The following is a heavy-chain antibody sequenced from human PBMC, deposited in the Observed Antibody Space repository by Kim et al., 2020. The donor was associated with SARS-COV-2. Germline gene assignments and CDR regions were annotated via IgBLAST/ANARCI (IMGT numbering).Heavy chain of an antibody. J-gene: IGHJ6*02. CDR1: GFTFSDYY. D-gene: IGHD4-17*01. CDR2: ISSSSSYT. CDR3: ASSPNYGDYNRVEDYYYYGMDV. Sequence: GGSLRLSCAASGFTFSDYYMSWIRQAPGKGLEWVSYISSSSSYTNYADSVKGRFTISRDNAKNSLYLQMNSLRAEDTAVYYCASSPNYGDYNRVEDYYYYGMDVWGQGTTVTVSS. V-gene: IGHV3-11*06.